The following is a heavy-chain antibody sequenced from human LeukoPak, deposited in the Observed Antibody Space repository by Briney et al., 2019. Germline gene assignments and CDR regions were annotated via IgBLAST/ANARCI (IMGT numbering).Heavy chain of an antibody. D-gene: IGHD6-13*01. CDR3: AKDIGTAQYYFDY. Sequence: GRSLRLSCAASGFTFSSYGMHWVRQAPGKGLEWVAVISYDGSNKYYADSVKGRFTISRDNSKNTLYLQMNSLRAEDTAVYYCAKDIGTAQYYFDYWGQGTLVTVSS. J-gene: IGHJ4*02. CDR1: GFTFSSYG. CDR2: ISYDGSNK. V-gene: IGHV3-30*18.